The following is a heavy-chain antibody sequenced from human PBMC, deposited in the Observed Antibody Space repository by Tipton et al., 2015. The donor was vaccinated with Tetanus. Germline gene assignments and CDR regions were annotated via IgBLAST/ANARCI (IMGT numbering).Heavy chain of an antibody. CDR1: GFTFSSYW. V-gene: IGHV3-7*01. CDR2: IKQDGSEK. D-gene: IGHD3-22*01. CDR3: ARDPNSSGYYSDFDY. J-gene: IGHJ4*02. Sequence: SLRLSCAASGFTFSSYWMSWVRQAPGKGLEWVANIKQDGSEKYYVDSVKGRFTISRDNAKNSLYLQMNSLRAEDTAVYYCARDPNSSGYYSDFDYWGQGTLVTVSS.